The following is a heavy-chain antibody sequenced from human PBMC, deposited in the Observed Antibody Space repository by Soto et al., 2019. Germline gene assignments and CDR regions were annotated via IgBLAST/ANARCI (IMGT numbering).Heavy chain of an antibody. J-gene: IGHJ6*02. CDR3: ARQYYDSCCYYFSGFYYRMVF. Sequence: ESLKISCKASGYNFASHWIGWVRQMPGKGLEWMCIVYPGDSDTRYSPSFQGQISISADKSISTAYLQWSSLKASDTAMYYCARQYYDSCCYYFSGFYYRMVFGGQATTVTVSS. V-gene: IGHV5-51*01. CDR2: VYPGDSDT. D-gene: IGHD3-22*01. CDR1: GYNFASHW.